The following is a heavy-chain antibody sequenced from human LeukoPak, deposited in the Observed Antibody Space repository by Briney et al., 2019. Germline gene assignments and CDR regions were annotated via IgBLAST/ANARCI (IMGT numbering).Heavy chain of an antibody. J-gene: IGHJ4*02. D-gene: IGHD1-26*01. Sequence: GGSLRLSCAASGFTFTSYTMHWVGQAPGKGLEWVAFIRYDGSKKNYADSVKGRFTISRDNSKNTLDLQMNSLRAEDTAIYYCAKDRGADYFDFWGQGTLVTVSS. CDR3: AKDRGADYFDF. CDR2: IRYDGSKK. V-gene: IGHV3-30*02. CDR1: GFTFTSYT.